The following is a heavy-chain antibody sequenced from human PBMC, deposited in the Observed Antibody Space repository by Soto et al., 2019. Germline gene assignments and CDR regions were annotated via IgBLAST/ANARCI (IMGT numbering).Heavy chain of an antibody. CDR2: IYYSGST. D-gene: IGHD2-2*01. Sequence: QVQLQESGPALVKPSQTLSLTCTVSGGAISSGGYYWSWIRQHPGKGLEWIGYIYYSGSTYYNPSLKSRITISVDTSKNQFSLKLSSVTAADTAVYYCARGRTSSPTPGDYWGQGTLVTVSS. V-gene: IGHV4-31*03. CDR3: ARGRTSSPTPGDY. CDR1: GGAISSGGYY. J-gene: IGHJ4*02.